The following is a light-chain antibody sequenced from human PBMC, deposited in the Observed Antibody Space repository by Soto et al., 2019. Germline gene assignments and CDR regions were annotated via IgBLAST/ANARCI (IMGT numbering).Light chain of an antibody. J-gene: IGKJ2*01. CDR2: DAS. V-gene: IGKV1-5*01. CDR1: QSISSW. Sequence: DIQMTQSPSTLSASVGDRVTITCRASQSISSWLAWYQQKPGKAPKLLIYDASSLESGVPSRFCGSGSGTEFTITISSLPTDDFETYYCQQYNSYSSTFGEGTKLEIK. CDR3: QQYNSYSST.